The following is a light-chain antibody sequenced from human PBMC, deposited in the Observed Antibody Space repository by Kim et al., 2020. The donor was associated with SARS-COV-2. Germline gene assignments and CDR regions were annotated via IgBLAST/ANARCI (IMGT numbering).Light chain of an antibody. Sequence: GQSITIACTGTSSDIGIYNLVSWYQQHPGKAPKLMIYAVTKRPSGVPDRFSGSKSGNTASLTVSGLQAEDEADYYCCSYAGNYLVVFGGGTKLTVL. CDR2: AVT. J-gene: IGLJ2*01. V-gene: IGLV2-11*03. CDR1: SSDIGIYNL. CDR3: CSYAGNYLVV.